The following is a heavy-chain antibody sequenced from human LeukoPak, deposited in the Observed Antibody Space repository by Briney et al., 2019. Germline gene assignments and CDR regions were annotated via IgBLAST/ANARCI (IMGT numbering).Heavy chain of an antibody. CDR1: GFTVSSNY. CDR3: ARDSRRYYYDSSGYHYVSYFDY. Sequence: GGSLRLSCAASGFTVSSNYMSWVRQAPGKGLEWVSVIYSGGSTYYADSVKGRFTISRDNSKNTLYLQMNSLRAEDTAVYYCARDSRRYYYDSSGYHYVSYFDYWGQGTLVTVSS. V-gene: IGHV3-53*01. J-gene: IGHJ4*02. D-gene: IGHD3-22*01. CDR2: IYSGGST.